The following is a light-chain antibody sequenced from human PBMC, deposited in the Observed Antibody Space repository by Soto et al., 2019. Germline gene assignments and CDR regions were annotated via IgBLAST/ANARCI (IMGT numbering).Light chain of an antibody. Sequence: EIVMTQSPATLSVSPGERATLSCRASQSVSSNLAWYQQKPGQTPRLLIYGASTRATDIPARFSASGSETEFTLTISSLQSEDFAIYYCQQYNNWPLTFGGGTKVEIK. CDR2: GAS. CDR1: QSVSSN. V-gene: IGKV3-15*01. CDR3: QQYNNWPLT. J-gene: IGKJ4*01.